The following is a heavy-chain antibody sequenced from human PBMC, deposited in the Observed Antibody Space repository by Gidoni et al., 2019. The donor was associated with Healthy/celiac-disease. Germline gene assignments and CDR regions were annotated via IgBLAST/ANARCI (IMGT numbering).Heavy chain of an antibody. Sequence: QVQLQASGPGLVKPSGTLSLTFSVSVGSISRSNWWSWVRQPPGKGLEWIGEIYHSGSTNYNPSLKSRVTISVDKSKNQFSLKLSSVTAADTAVYYCARGVPGYQRDSSGYYRGWYFDLWGRGTLVTVSS. CDR1: VGSISRSNW. J-gene: IGHJ2*01. V-gene: IGHV4-4*02. CDR3: ARGVPGYQRDSSGYYRGWYFDL. D-gene: IGHD3-22*01. CDR2: IYHSGST.